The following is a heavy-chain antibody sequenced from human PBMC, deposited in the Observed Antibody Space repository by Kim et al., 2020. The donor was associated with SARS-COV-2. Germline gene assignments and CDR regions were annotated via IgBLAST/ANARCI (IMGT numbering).Heavy chain of an antibody. J-gene: IGHJ6*02. CDR3: ARGKKGRAYYYYGMDV. D-gene: IGHD3-10*01. Sequence: SLKSRVTISVDTSKNQFSLKLSSVTAADTAVYYCARGKKGRAYYYYGMDVWGQGTTVTVSS. V-gene: IGHV4-34*01.